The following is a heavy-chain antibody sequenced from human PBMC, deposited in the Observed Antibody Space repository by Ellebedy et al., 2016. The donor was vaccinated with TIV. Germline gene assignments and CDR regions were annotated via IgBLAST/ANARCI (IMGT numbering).Heavy chain of an antibody. J-gene: IGHJ4*02. Sequence: ASVKVSCKASGYTFTSYFMHWVRQAPGQGLEWMGIMNPSGGSTTYAQKFQGRVTMTRDTSTSTVYMEVSSLRSEDTAVYYCARGTYYDGSGTQGPGGYWGQGTLVTVSS. CDR1: GYTFTSYF. D-gene: IGHD3-10*01. CDR3: ARGTYYDGSGTQGPGGY. CDR2: MNPSGGST. V-gene: IGHV1-46*01.